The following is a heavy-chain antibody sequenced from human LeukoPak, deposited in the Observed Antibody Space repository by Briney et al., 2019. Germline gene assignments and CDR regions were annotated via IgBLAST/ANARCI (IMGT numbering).Heavy chain of an antibody. V-gene: IGHV3-48*04. J-gene: IGHJ1*01. CDR2: ISSSTSTI. CDR1: GFTFSSYI. Sequence: GGSLRLSCAAPGFTFSSYIMNWVRQAPGKGLEWVSYISSSTSTIYYADSVKGRFTISRDNAKNSLYLQMNSLRAEDTALYYCAKDKSLQTEYFQHWGQGTLVTVSS. CDR3: AKDKSLQTEYFQH.